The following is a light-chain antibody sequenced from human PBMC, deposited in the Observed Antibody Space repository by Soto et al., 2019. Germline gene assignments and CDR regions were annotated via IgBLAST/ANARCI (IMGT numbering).Light chain of an antibody. CDR2: AAS. CDR1: QSIDNW. V-gene: IGKV1-5*01. CDR3: QQFSSYST. J-gene: IGKJ1*01. Sequence: GDRVTITCRASQSIDNWLAWYQQKPGKASKLLIYAASTLETGVPSRFSVSGSGTEFTLTIKSLQPDDFASYYCQQFSSYSTFGQGTKVDI.